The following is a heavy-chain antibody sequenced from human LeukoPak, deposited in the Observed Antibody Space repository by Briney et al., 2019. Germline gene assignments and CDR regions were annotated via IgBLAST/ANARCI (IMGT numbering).Heavy chain of an antibody. V-gene: IGHV3-23*01. CDR1: GFLVSDNY. CDR2: ISSSGDNT. Sequence: RGSLRLSCAASGFLVSDNYMHWLRQAPGKGLEWVSLISSSGDNTHYADSVKGRFTISRDNSKNTVSLQMNSLRGEDTAVYYCAKDVRVGGGGMDVWGQGTPVTVSS. D-gene: IGHD1-26*01. CDR3: AKDVRVGGGGMDV. J-gene: IGHJ6*02.